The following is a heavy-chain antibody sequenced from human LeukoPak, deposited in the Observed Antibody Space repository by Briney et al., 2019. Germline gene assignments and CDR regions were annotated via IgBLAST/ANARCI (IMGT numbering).Heavy chain of an antibody. J-gene: IGHJ4*02. CDR3: ARGVGIPAAGSDY. D-gene: IGHD2-2*01. CDR1: GFTFSTYT. Sequence: PGGSLRLSCAASGFTFSTYTMNWVRQAPGKGLEWVSSISSSSTYIYYADSVKGRFTISRDNAKNSLYLQMNSLRAEDTAVYYCARGVGIPAAGSDYWGQGTLVTVSS. CDR2: ISSSSTYI. V-gene: IGHV3-21*01.